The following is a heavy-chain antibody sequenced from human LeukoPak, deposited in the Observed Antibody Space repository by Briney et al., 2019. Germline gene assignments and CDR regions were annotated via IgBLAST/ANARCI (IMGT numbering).Heavy chain of an antibody. Sequence: ASVKVSCKASGYTFTGYYMHWVRQAPGQGLEWMGWINPNSGGTNYAQKVQGRVTMTRDTSISTAYMELSRLRSDDTAVYYCARDRTMIHAFDIWGQGTMVTVSS. CDR2: INPNSGGT. CDR1: GYTFTGYY. J-gene: IGHJ3*02. V-gene: IGHV1-2*02. D-gene: IGHD3-22*01. CDR3: ARDRTMIHAFDI.